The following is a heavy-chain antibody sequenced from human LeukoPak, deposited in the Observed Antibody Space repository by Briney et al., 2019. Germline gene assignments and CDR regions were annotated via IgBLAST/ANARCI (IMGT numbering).Heavy chain of an antibody. CDR1: GGSFSGYY. CDR2: INHSGST. D-gene: IGHD2-8*02. Sequence: SETLSLTCAVYGGSFSGYYWSWIRQPPGKGLEWIGEINHSGSTNYNPSLKSRVTISVDTSKNQFSLKLSSVTAADTAVYYCARGGGVWRLRAPFDYWGQGTLVTVSS. J-gene: IGHJ4*02. CDR3: ARGGGVWRLRAPFDY. V-gene: IGHV4-34*01.